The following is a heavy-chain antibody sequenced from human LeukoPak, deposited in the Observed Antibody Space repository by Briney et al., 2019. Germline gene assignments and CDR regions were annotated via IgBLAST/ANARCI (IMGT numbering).Heavy chain of an antibody. V-gene: IGHV3-48*04. CDR2: IGSVSSPI. CDR3: ARVVLRSSVVTALFDY. CDR1: GLTFSSDA. Sequence: GGSLRLSCAVSGLTFSSDAMTWVRQAPGKGLEWIAYIGSVSSPIFYANSVKGRFTISRDNAKNSLYLQINSLRAEDTAVYYCARVVLRSSVVTALFDYWGQGTQVAVSS. D-gene: IGHD2-21*02. J-gene: IGHJ4*02.